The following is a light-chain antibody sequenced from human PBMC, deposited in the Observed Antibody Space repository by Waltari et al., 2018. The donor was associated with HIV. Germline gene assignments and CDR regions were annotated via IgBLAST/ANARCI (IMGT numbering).Light chain of an antibody. Sequence: QSALTQPASVSGSPGQSITLSCTGTSRDVGGYNYVSWYQQHPGKAPKLMIYDVSKRPSGVSNRFSGSKSGNTASLTISGLQAEDEADYYCSSYTSSSIVFGGGTKLTVL. J-gene: IGLJ2*01. CDR1: SRDVGGYNY. CDR2: DVS. CDR3: SSYTSSSIV. V-gene: IGLV2-14*01.